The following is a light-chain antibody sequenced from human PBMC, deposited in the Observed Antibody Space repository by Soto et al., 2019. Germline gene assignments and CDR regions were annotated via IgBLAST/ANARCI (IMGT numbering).Light chain of an antibody. Sequence: DIQMTQSPSSLSASVGDRVTITCRASQDIQNELGWYQQKSGKAPKRLIFGASILQSGVPSRFSGSGSGTEFSLIISSLHPEDFATYYCLQYNHYPPTFCQGTRVE. CDR3: LQYNHYPPT. V-gene: IGKV1-17*01. J-gene: IGKJ1*01. CDR2: GAS. CDR1: QDIQNE.